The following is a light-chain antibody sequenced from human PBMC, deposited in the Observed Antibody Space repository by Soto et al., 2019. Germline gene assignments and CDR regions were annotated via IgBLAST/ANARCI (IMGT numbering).Light chain of an antibody. CDR2: SNN. Sequence: QSVLTQPPSASGTPGQRVTISCSGSRSNIGTYTVNWYQQVPGTAPKLLIYSNNQQPSGVPDRFTGSKSGRSASLAISGLQSEDEAGYDCVAWDASLNGVIFGVGTKLTVL. CDR3: VAWDASLNGVI. CDR1: RSNIGTYT. V-gene: IGLV1-44*01. J-gene: IGLJ2*01.